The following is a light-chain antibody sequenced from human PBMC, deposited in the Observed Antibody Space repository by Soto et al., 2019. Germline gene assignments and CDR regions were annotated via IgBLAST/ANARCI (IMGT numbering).Light chain of an antibody. CDR2: DVS. V-gene: IGLV2-14*03. Sequence: QSALTQPAAVSGSPGQSITISCTGTRSDVGGHNYVSWGQQHPGKAPKPIIYDVSYRPSGVSNRFSGSKSGNTASLTISRPQAEDEADYFCSSYSRRSTAVFGTGTKVTVL. J-gene: IGLJ1*01. CDR3: SSYSRRSTAV. CDR1: RSDVGGHNY.